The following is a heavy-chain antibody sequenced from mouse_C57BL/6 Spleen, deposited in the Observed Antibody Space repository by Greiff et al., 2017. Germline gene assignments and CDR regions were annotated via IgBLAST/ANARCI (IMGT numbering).Heavy chain of an antibody. CDR2: IDPNSGGT. Sequence: VQLQQPGAELVKPGASVKLSCKASGYTFTSYWMHWVKQRPGRGLEWIGRIDPNSGGTKYNENLKSKATLTVDKPSSTAYMQLSSLTSEDTAVYYCARSYYGSSYDWFAYWGQGTLVTVSA. CDR3: ARSYYGSSYDWFAY. J-gene: IGHJ3*01. V-gene: IGHV1-72*01. D-gene: IGHD1-1*01. CDR1: GYTFTSYW.